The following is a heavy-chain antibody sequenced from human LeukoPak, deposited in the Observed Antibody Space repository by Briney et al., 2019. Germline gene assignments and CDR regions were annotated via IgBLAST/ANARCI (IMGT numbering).Heavy chain of an antibody. CDR2: INPNIVGT. D-gene: IGHD2-15*01. Sequence: ASVKVSCKASGYTFTGYYMHWLRQAPGQGLEWMGWINPNIVGTNYAQKFQGRVTMTRDTSISTASMELTRLRSDDTAVYYCARVGFCSGGSCPYYFDYWGQGTLVTVSS. CDR3: ARVGFCSGGSCPYYFDY. J-gene: IGHJ4*02. V-gene: IGHV1-2*02. CDR1: GYTFTGYY.